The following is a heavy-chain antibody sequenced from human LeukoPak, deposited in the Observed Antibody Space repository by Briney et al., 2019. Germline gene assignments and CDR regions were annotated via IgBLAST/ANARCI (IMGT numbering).Heavy chain of an antibody. CDR3: ARKYYYYYYMDV. Sequence: SETLSLTCTVSGVSVSSSSFYWGWIRQPPGKGLEWIGSIYYSGDTYYNPSLKSRVTISVDTSNNQFSLKLSSVTAADTAVYFCARKYYYYYYMDVWGKGTTVTVSS. CDR2: IYYSGDT. V-gene: IGHV4-39*07. CDR1: GVSVSSSSFY. J-gene: IGHJ6*03.